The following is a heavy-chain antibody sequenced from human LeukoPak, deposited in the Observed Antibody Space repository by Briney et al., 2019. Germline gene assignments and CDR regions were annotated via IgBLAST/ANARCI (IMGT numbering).Heavy chain of an antibody. CDR1: GFTFSSYS. Sequence: GGSLRLSCAASGFTFSSYSMNWVRQAPGKGLEWVSSISSSSSYIYYADSVKGRFTISRDNAKNSLYLQMNSLRAEDTAVYYCASIGLAGDDPYNWFDPWGQGTLVTVSS. D-gene: IGHD6-13*01. CDR2: ISSSSSYI. V-gene: IGHV3-21*01. J-gene: IGHJ5*02. CDR3: ASIGLAGDDPYNWFDP.